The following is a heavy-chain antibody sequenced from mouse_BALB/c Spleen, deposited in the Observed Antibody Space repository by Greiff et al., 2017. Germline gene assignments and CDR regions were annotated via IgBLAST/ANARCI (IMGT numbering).Heavy chain of an antibody. J-gene: IGHJ4*01. Sequence: VQLQQSGPELVKPGASVKISCKASGYAFSSSWMNWVKQRPGQGLEWIGRIYPGDGDTNYNGKFKGKATLTADKSSSTAYMQLSSLTSVDSAVYFCARDYGYMSFMDYWGQGTSVTVSS. CDR3: ARDYGYMSFMDY. D-gene: IGHD1-2*01. CDR2: IYPGDGDT. CDR1: GYAFSSSW. V-gene: IGHV1-82*01.